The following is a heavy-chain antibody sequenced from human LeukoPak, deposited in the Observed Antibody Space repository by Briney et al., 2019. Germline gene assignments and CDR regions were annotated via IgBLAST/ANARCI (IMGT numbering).Heavy chain of an antibody. CDR1: GFTFSSFG. D-gene: IGHD3-10*01. CDR3: ARVGSGYTVDY. J-gene: IGHJ4*02. V-gene: IGHV3-33*01. CDR2: IWFDGSKA. Sequence: GGSLRLSCAASGFTFSSFGMHWVRQAPGKGLEWVAVIWFDGSKAYYSESVKGRFTVSRDNSKNTLFLQMNSLRVEDTAVYYCARVGSGYTVDYWGQGTLVTVSS.